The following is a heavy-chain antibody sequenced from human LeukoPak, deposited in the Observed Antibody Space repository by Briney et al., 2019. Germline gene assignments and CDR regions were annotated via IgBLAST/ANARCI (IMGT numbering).Heavy chain of an antibody. D-gene: IGHD2-2*01. CDR3: ARDALTYCSSTSCYVDY. CDR2: IRYDGSNK. J-gene: IGHJ4*02. Sequence: GGSLRLSCAASGFTFSSYGMHWVRQAPGKGLEWVAFIRYDGSNKYYADSVKGRFTISRDNSKNTLYLQMNSLRAEDTAVYYCARDALTYCSSTSCYVDYWGQGTLVTVSS. CDR1: GFTFSSYG. V-gene: IGHV3-30*02.